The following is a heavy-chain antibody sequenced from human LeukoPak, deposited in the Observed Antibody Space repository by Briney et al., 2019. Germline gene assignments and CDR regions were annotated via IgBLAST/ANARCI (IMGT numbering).Heavy chain of an antibody. J-gene: IGHJ4*02. V-gene: IGHV3-30*02. CDR3: AKGPVVVPAAFDKNFDY. CDR1: GFTFSNYG. CDR2: IRYDGSNK. Sequence: GGSLRLSCAASGFTFSNYGMHWVRQAPGKGLEWVAFIRYDGSNKYYADSVKGRFTISRDNSKNTLYLQMNSLRAVDTAVYYCAKGPVVVPAAFDKNFDYWGQGTLVTVSS. D-gene: IGHD2-2*01.